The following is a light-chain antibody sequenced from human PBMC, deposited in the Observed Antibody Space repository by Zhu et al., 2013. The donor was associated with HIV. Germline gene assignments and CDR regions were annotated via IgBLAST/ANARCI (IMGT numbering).Light chain of an antibody. CDR1: QGIAAF. J-gene: IGKJ3*01. CDR2: AAS. CDR3: QHVNSNAA. V-gene: IGKV1-9*01. Sequence: IHLTQSPSSLSASVGDTVTITCRASQGIAAFLAWYQQKPGTAPKLLVYAASTTQSGVPSRFGGRGSGTEFTLTITSLQPDDFATYYCQHVNSNAAFGPGTKVDV.